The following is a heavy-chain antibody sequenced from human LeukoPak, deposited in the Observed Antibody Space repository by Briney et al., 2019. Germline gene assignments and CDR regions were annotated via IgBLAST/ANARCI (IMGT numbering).Heavy chain of an antibody. D-gene: IGHD6-25*01. Sequence: PSETLSLTCAAYGESFSGHNWSWIRQPPGKGLEWIGDINHSGSTNYNPSLKSRVTISVDTSKNQFSLKLSSVTAADTAVYYCARGCGYHTVDYWGQGTLVTVSS. CDR1: GESFSGHN. CDR2: INHSGST. CDR3: ARGCGYHTVDY. V-gene: IGHV4-34*01. J-gene: IGHJ4*02.